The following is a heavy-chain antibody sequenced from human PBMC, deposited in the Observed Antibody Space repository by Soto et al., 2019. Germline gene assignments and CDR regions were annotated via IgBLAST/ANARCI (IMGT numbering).Heavy chain of an antibody. J-gene: IGHJ5*02. V-gene: IGHV1-18*01. Sequence: QVHLVQSGVEVKTPGASVKVSCQASGYTFFTYDISWVRQAPGQGLEWMGLISTYSGDTKYAQKFQGRVTITTDTPTTSPYLELRRRRSDDTAVYSCACQHGPTTSETCFAPWGQGTLVTVAA. CDR1: GYTFFTYD. CDR2: ISTYSGDT. CDR3: ACQHGPTTSETCFAP. D-gene: IGHD5-12*01.